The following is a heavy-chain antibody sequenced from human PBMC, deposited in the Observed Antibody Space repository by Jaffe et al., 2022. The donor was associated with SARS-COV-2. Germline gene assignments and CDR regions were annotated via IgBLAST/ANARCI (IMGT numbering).Heavy chain of an antibody. D-gene: IGHD3-3*01. Sequence: EVQLVESGGGLVQPGGSLRLSCAASGFTFSSYWMSWVRQAPGKGLEWVANIKQDGSEKYYVDSVKGRFTISRDNAKNSLYLQMNSLRAEDTAVYYCARELWVYYDFWSGYYPSGMDVWGQGTTVTVSS. CDR1: GFTFSSYW. CDR3: ARELWVYYDFWSGYYPSGMDV. J-gene: IGHJ6*02. CDR2: IKQDGSEK. V-gene: IGHV3-7*01.